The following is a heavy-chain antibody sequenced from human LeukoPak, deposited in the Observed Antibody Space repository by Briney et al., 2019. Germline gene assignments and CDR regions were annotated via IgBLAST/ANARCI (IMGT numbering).Heavy chain of an antibody. V-gene: IGHV4-34*01. Sequence: SETLSLTCAVYGGSFSGYYWSWIRQPPGKGLEWIGEINHSGSTNYNPSLKSRVTISVDTSKNQFSLKLSSVTAADTAVYYCARDSTYYDFWSGYRPFDYWGQGTLVTVSS. CDR1: GGSFSGYY. D-gene: IGHD3-3*01. CDR3: ARDSTYYDFWSGYRPFDY. CDR2: INHSGST. J-gene: IGHJ4*02.